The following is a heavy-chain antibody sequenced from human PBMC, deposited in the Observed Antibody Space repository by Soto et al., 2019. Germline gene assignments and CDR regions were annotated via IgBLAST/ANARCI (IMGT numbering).Heavy chain of an antibody. V-gene: IGHV4-31*03. CDR1: GGSISSGGYY. Sequence: SETLSLTCTVSGGSISSGGYYWSWIRQHPGKGLEWIGYIYYSGSTYYNPSLKSRVTISVDTSKNQFSLKLSSVTAADTAVYYCASDRAPYGSGSSYYYYGVDVWGQGTTVTVSS. J-gene: IGHJ6*02. CDR2: IYYSGST. CDR3: ASDRAPYGSGSSYYYYGVDV. D-gene: IGHD3-10*01.